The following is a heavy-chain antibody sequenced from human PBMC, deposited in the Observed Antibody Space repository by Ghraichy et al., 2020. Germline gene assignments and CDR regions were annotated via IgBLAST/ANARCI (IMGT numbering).Heavy chain of an antibody. J-gene: IGHJ4*02. D-gene: IGHD4-17*01. V-gene: IGHV3-53*01. CDR2: IYSGGST. Sequence: GESLRLSCAASGFTVSSNYMSWVRQAPGKGLEWVSVIYSGGSTYYADSVKGRFTISRDNSKNTLYLQMNSLRAEDMAVYYCARDSYYGTFGYWGQGTLVTVSS. CDR3: ARDSYYGTFGY. CDR1: GFTVSSNY.